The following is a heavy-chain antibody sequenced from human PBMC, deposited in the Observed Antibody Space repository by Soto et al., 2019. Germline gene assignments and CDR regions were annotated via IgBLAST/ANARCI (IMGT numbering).Heavy chain of an antibody. V-gene: IGHV4-34*01. Sequence: PSETLSLTCAVYGGSVNGYYWNWIRQPPGKGLEWIGEINHTGGTPYNPSLKSRVTMSVDTSKNQFSLRLSSVTAADTAIYYCATRIKVFGLLIPPFDPWGQGTQVTVSS. CDR2: INHTGGT. J-gene: IGHJ5*02. CDR1: GGSVNGYY. CDR3: ATRIKVFGLLIPPFDP. D-gene: IGHD3-3*01.